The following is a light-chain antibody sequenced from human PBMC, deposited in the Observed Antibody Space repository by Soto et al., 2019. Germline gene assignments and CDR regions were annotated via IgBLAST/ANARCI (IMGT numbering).Light chain of an antibody. CDR2: LGS. CDR3: MQGLTTPLT. Sequence: DIVLTQSPLSLPVTPGEPASISCRSSQSLLSSNGNTYLDWYLQKPGQSPQVLIYLGSNRASGVPDRFSGSGSGTDFTLKISRVEADDVGIYYCMQGLTTPLTVGGGTKVEIK. V-gene: IGKV2-28*01. J-gene: IGKJ4*01. CDR1: QSLLSSNGNTY.